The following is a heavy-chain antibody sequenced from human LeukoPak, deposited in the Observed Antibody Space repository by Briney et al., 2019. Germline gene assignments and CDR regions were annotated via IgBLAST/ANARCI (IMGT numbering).Heavy chain of an antibody. CDR2: INPDSDGT. CDR3: ARARYSSSWSTVWFDP. D-gene: IGHD6-13*01. V-gene: IGHV1-2*02. Sequence: ASVKVSCKASGYTFTDYYIHWVRQAPGQGLEWMGWINPDSDGTNYAQKFQDRVTMTRDTSISTAYMELSRLRSDDTAVYYCARARYSSSWSTVWFDPWGQGTLVTVSS. J-gene: IGHJ5*02. CDR1: GYTFTDYY.